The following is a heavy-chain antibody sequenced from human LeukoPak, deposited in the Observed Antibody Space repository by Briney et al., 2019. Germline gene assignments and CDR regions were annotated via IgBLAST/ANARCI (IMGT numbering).Heavy chain of an antibody. CDR2: INHNGNVN. CDR3: ARGGGSDV. CDR1: GFTFSNAW. D-gene: IGHD2-15*01. Sequence: PGGSLRLSCAASGFTFSNAWMNSARQAPGKGLEWVASINHNGNVNYYVNSVKGRFTISRDNAKNSLYLQMSNLRAEDTAVYFCARGGGSDVWGQGATVTVSS. V-gene: IGHV3-7*03. J-gene: IGHJ6*02.